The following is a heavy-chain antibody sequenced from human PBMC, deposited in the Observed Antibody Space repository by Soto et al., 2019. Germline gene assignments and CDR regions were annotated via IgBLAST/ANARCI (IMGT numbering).Heavy chain of an antibody. Sequence: PGGSLRLSCAASGFTFSSYAMHWVRQAPGKGLEWVAVISYDGSNKYYADSVKGRFTISRDNSKNTLYLQMNSLRAEDTAVYYCARERRPSNWNPGYWGQGTLVTVSS. CDR2: ISYDGSNK. D-gene: IGHD1-20*01. V-gene: IGHV3-30-3*01. CDR1: GFTFSSYA. J-gene: IGHJ4*02. CDR3: ARERRPSNWNPGY.